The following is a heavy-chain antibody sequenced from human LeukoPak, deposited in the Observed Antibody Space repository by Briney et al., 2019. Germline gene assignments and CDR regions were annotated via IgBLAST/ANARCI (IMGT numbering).Heavy chain of an antibody. V-gene: IGHV3-30*03. CDR3: ARDLRRFAAYYFDY. CDR1: GFTFSGYA. Sequence: GGSLRLSCAASGFTFSGYAIHWVRQAPGKGLEWVAVISSDGRDKHHADSVKGRFTISRDNSKNTLYLQTNSLRAEDTAVYYCARDLRRFAAYYFDYWGQGTLVTISS. D-gene: IGHD5/OR15-5a*01. CDR2: ISSDGRDK. J-gene: IGHJ4*02.